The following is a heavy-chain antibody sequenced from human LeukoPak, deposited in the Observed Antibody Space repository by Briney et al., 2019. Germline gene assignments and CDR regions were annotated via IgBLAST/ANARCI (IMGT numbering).Heavy chain of an antibody. CDR2: IYYSGST. CDR3: ASSRWYYYMDV. J-gene: IGHJ6*03. D-gene: IGHD2-15*01. Sequence: SETLSLTCTVSGGSISSYYWSWIRQPPGRGLEWIGYIYYSGSTNYNPSLKSRVTISVDTSKNQFSLKLSSVTAADTAVYYCASSRWYYYMDVWGKGTTVTVSS. CDR1: GGSISSYY. V-gene: IGHV4-59*01.